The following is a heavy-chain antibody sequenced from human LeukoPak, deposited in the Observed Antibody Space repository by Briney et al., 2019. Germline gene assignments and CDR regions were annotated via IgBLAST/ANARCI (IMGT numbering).Heavy chain of an antibody. CDR1: GFTVSSYV. D-gene: IGHD6-19*01. J-gene: IGHJ4*02. V-gene: IGHV3-23*01. CDR3: AEGDRNSGWQK. Sequence: GGSLRLSCVASGFTVSSYVMSWVGQAPGKGLEWVSTISGSGGSTDYADSVKGRFTISRDNSKNTLYLQMNSLRAEDTAVYYCAEGDRNSGWQKWGQGTLVTVSS. CDR2: ISGSGGST.